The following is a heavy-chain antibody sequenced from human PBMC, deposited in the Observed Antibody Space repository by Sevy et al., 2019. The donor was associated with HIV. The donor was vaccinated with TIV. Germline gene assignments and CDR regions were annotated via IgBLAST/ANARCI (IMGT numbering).Heavy chain of an antibody. J-gene: IGHJ4*02. CDR3: ATRVTTVTPFDY. CDR2: IKQDGSDK. D-gene: IGHD4-17*01. CDR1: GFTFSDYW. Sequence: GGYLRLSCTASGFTFSDYWMSWVRQAPGKGLEWVANIKQDGSDKHYVDSVKGRFTISRDNAKNSLYLQMNSLRAGDTAVYYCATRVTTVTPFDYWGQGTLVTVSS. V-gene: IGHV3-7*01.